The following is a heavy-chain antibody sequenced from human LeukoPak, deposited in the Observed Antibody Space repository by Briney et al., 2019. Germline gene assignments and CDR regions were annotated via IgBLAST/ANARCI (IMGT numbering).Heavy chain of an antibody. Sequence: GGSLRLSCAASGFTFDDYAMHWVRQAPGKGLEWVSLISWDGGSTYYADSVKGRFTISRDNSKNSLYLQMNSLRAEDTAVYYCASTAAGDYFDYWGQGTLVTVSS. CDR1: GFTFDDYA. D-gene: IGHD6-13*01. J-gene: IGHJ4*02. CDR3: ASTAAGDYFDY. V-gene: IGHV3-43D*03. CDR2: ISWDGGST.